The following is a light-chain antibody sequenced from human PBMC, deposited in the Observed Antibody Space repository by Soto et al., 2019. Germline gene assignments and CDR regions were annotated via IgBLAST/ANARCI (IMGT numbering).Light chain of an antibody. V-gene: IGLV1-51*01. CDR2: DNN. J-gene: IGLJ2*01. Sequence: QSVLTQPPSVSAAPGQKVTISCSGSSSNVGNNYVSWYQQLPGTAPKLLIYDNNKRPSEIPDRFSGSKSATSATLDITALQTGDEADYYCGAWDSSLLGVVFGGGTKLTVL. CDR3: GAWDSSLLGVV. CDR1: SSNVGNNY.